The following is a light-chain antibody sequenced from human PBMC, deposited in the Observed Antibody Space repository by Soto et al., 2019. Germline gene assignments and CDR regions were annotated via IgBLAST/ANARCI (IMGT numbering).Light chain of an antibody. CDR2: GAS. CDR1: QSVSSN. J-gene: IGKJ4*01. Sequence: EMVMTQSPATLSVSPGERATLSCRAGQSVSSNLAWYQQKTGQAPRLLIYGASTRATGIQARFSGSGSGTEFTLTISSLQSEASAVYYCQQYKNWPALTFGGGTKGEIK. CDR3: QQYKNWPALT. V-gene: IGKV3-15*01.